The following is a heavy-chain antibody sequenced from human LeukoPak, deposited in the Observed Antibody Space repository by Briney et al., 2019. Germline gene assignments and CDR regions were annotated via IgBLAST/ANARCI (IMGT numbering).Heavy chain of an antibody. CDR2: ISSSGSTI. CDR1: GFTFSDYY. J-gene: IGHJ3*02. V-gene: IGHV3-11*04. Sequence: GGSLRLSCAASGFTFSDYYMSWIRQAPGKGLEWVSYISSSGSTIYYADSVKGRFTISRDNAKNSLYLQMNSLRAEDTAVYYCARGGYNARPRRQINAFDIWGQGTMVTVSS. CDR3: ARGGYNARPRRQINAFDI. D-gene: IGHD6-6*01.